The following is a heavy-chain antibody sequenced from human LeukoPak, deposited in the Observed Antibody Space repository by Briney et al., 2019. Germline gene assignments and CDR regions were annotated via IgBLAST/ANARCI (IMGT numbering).Heavy chain of an antibody. V-gene: IGHV3-23*01. J-gene: IGHJ4*02. D-gene: IGHD3-10*01. Sequence: GGSLRLSCAASGFTFSSYAMSWVRQAPGKGLEWVSAISGSGGSTYYADSVKGRFTISRDNSKNTLYLQMNSLRAEDTAVYYSAKRALLGFGELYYFDYWGQGTLVTVSS. CDR2: ISGSGGST. CDR3: AKRALLGFGELYYFDY. CDR1: GFTFSSYA.